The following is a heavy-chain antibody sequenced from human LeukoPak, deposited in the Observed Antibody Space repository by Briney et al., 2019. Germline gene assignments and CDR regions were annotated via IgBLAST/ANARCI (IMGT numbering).Heavy chain of an antibody. D-gene: IGHD5-18*01. CDR3: AREGRGGNSYGDYYYYGIDV. J-gene: IGHJ6*02. CDR2: IYYSGST. V-gene: IGHV4-59*01. Sequence: SETLSLTCTVSGGSISSYYWSWIRQPPGKGLEWIGYIYYSGSTNYNPSLKGRVTISVDTSKNQFSLKLSSVTAADTAVYYCAREGRGGNSYGDYYYYGIDVWGQGTTVSVSS. CDR1: GGSISSYY.